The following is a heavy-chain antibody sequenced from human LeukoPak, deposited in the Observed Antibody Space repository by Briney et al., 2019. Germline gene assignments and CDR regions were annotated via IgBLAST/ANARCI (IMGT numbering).Heavy chain of an antibody. J-gene: IGHJ4*02. V-gene: IGHV1-2*02. Sequence: ASVKVSCKASGYTFTGYYIHWVRQAPGQGLEWMGWINSNTGATHYAQKFQGRVTMTRDTSISTAYMELSRLRSDDTAVYYCARGRSTENFEYWGQGTLVTVSS. CDR2: INSNTGAT. CDR1: GYTFTGYY. D-gene: IGHD4-17*01. CDR3: ARGRSTENFEY.